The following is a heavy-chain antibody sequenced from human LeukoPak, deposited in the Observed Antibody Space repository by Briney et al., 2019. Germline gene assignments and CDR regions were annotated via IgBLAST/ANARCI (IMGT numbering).Heavy chain of an antibody. CDR3: ARTRVVVPATAGGNTGSPGADY. CDR1: GYTFTGYY. CDR2: INPNSGGT. Sequence: ASVKVSCKASGYTFTGYYMHWVRQAPGQGLEWMGRINPNSGGTNYAQKFQGRVTMTRDTSLSTAYMELSRLRSDDTAVYYCARTRVVVPATAGGNTGSPGADYWGQGTLVTVSS. J-gene: IGHJ4*02. V-gene: IGHV1-2*06. D-gene: IGHD2-15*01.